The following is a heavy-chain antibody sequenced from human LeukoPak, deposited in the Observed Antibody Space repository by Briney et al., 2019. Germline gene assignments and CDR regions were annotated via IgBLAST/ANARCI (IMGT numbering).Heavy chain of an antibody. J-gene: IGHJ4*02. V-gene: IGHV3-53*01. D-gene: IGHD1-26*01. CDR2: IHSGGNA. Sequence: PLGPLGISCAASGLSLGDNDMNWGPQAPGKGLEWVSVIHSGGNAYYADPVTGRYTISRDSSKNTLYPQMNTLGVEDTAVYYCARALVGATIGYFDFWGQSTLGSASS. CDR1: GLSLGDND. CDR3: ARALVGATIGYFDF.